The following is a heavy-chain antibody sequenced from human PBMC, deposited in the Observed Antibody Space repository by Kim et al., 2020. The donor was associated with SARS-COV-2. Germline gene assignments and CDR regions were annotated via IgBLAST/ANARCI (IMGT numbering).Heavy chain of an antibody. V-gene: IGHV3-23*01. CDR3: ASRNAFRYDDRGFQYGFHY. D-gene: IGHD3-16*01. CDR2: ISASGQRT. Sequence: GGXLRLSCAASGFHFPSYAMNWVRQVSGKGWEWVCSISASGQRTYFSEFVKGRFTVSRDNAKSTVDLQMNNLRGEDTATYYCASRNAFRYDDRGFQYGFHYWGRGTPVTVAS. CDR1: GFHFPSYA. J-gene: IGHJ4*02.